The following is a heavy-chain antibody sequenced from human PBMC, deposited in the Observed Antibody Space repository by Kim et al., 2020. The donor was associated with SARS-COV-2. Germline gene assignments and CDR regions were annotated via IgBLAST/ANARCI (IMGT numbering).Heavy chain of an antibody. Sequence: GGSLRLSCAASGFTFSSYWMTWVRQAPGKGLEWVANIKQDGSEKYYVDSVKGRFTISRYNAKNSLYLQVNSLRVEDTAVYYCGRGMDVWGQGTTVTVSS. J-gene: IGHJ6*02. CDR2: IKQDGSEK. CDR3: GRGMDV. V-gene: IGHV3-7*01. CDR1: GFTFSSYW.